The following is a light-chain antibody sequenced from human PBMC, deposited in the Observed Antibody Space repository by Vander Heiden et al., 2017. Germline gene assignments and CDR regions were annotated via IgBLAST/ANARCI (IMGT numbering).Light chain of an antibody. CDR1: QGINTF. CDR2: GAS. J-gene: IGKJ5*01. Sequence: DIQMTQSPSSLSASVGDRVTFTCRESQGINTFLGWFQQKPGKAPKSLIYGASTLQSGVPSRFSGSGSGTYFTLTISSLQPEDFATYYCQQYDTFPITFGQGTRLEIK. CDR3: QQYDTFPIT. V-gene: IGKV1-16*01.